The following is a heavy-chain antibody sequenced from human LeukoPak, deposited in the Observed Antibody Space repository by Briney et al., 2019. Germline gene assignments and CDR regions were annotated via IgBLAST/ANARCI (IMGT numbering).Heavy chain of an antibody. V-gene: IGHV4-59*01. CDR3: ARDGGSYWRGIDY. D-gene: IGHD1-26*01. CDR1: GGSISSYY. Sequence: PSETLSLTCTVSGGSISSYYWSWIRQPPGKGLEWIGYIYYSGSTNYNPSLKSRVTISVDTSKNQFSLKLSSVTAADTAVYYCARDGGSYWRGIDYWGRGTLVTVSS. J-gene: IGHJ4*02. CDR2: IYYSGST.